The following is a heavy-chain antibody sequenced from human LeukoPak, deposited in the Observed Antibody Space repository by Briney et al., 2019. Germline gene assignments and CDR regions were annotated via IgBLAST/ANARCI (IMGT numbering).Heavy chain of an antibody. V-gene: IGHV4-61*02. CDR2: IYTSGST. J-gene: IGHJ4*02. CDR3: ARGPRRDGYNYSDY. CDR1: GGSISSGSYY. Sequence: SETLSLTCTVSGGSISSGSYYWSWIRQPAGKGLEWIGRIYTSGSTNYNPSLKGRVTISVDTSKNQFSLKLSSVTAADTAVYYCARGPRRDGYNYSDYWGQGTLVTVSS. D-gene: IGHD5-24*01.